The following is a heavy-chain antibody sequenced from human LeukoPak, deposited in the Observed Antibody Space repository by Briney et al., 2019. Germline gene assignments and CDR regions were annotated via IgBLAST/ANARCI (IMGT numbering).Heavy chain of an antibody. V-gene: IGHV1-8*01. D-gene: IGHD3-10*01. Sequence: ASVTVSFKASVYSFTSYDINWVRQATGQGLEWMGWMNPDSGNTGYAQKFQGRVTMTRDTSISTAYMELSSLRSDDTAVYYCAKSTMGTRRINDLWGRGTLVTVSS. CDR3: AKSTMGTRRINDL. J-gene: IGHJ5*02. CDR1: VYSFTSYD. CDR2: MNPDSGNT.